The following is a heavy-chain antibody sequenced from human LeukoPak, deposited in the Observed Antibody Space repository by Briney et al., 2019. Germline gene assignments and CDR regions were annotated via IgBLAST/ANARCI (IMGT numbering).Heavy chain of an antibody. V-gene: IGHV4-59*07. J-gene: IGHJ6*03. CDR3: ARRYGSGSYYKGGRYYYMDV. CDR1: GGSISRYY. D-gene: IGHD3-10*01. Sequence: SVTLSLTCTVSGGSISRYYWSWLRPPLGRGLEWIGYIYYSGCNHYNPPLKSRVTISVDTSKNQFSLKLSSVTAADTAVYYCARRYGSGSYYKGGRYYYMDVWGKGTTVTISS. CDR2: IYYSGCN.